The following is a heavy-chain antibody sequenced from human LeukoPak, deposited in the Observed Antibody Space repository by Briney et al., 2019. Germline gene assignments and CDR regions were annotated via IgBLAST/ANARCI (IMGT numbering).Heavy chain of an antibody. CDR2: ISSSGSTI. V-gene: IGHV3-11*04. Sequence: GGSLRLSCAASGFTFSDYYMSWIRQAPGKGLEWVSYISSSGSTIYYADSVKGRFTISRDNAKNSLYLQMNSLRAEDTAVYYCARVRGVRSSWWLSSGAFDIWGQGTMVTVSS. J-gene: IGHJ3*02. CDR1: GFTFSDYY. D-gene: IGHD6-13*01. CDR3: ARVRGVRSSWWLSSGAFDI.